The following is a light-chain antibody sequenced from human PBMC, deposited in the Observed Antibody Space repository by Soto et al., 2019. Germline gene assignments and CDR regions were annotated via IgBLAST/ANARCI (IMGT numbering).Light chain of an antibody. CDR3: GTWDSSLSAGV. J-gene: IGLJ1*01. Sequence: QSVLTQPPSVSAAPGQKVTISCSGSSSNIGNNYVSWYQQLPGTAPKLLIYENNKRPSGIPDRFSGSKSGTSATLGITGLRTGDEADYYCGTWDSSLSAGVFGNGTKVTVL. CDR2: ENN. V-gene: IGLV1-51*02. CDR1: SSNIGNNY.